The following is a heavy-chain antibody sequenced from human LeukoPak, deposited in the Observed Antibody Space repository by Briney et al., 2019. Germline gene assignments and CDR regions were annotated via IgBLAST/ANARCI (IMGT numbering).Heavy chain of an antibody. CDR1: GGSFSGYY. Sequence: SETLSLTCAVYGGSFSGYYWSWIRQPLGKGLEWIGEINHSGSTNYNPSLKSRVTISVDTSKNQFSLKLSSVTAADTAVYYCARGRGGKRGYFDYWGQGTLVTVSS. J-gene: IGHJ4*02. CDR2: INHSGST. CDR3: ARGRGGKRGYFDY. V-gene: IGHV4-34*01. D-gene: IGHD3-16*01.